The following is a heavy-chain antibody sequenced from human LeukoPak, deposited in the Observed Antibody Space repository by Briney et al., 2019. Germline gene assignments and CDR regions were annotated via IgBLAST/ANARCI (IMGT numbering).Heavy chain of an antibody. D-gene: IGHD4/OR15-4a*01. Sequence: TLSLTCAVYGGSFSGYYWSWIRQPPGKALEWLALIDWDDDKYYSTSLKTRLTISKDTSKNQVVLTMTNMDPVDTATYYCARTVLTHFDYWGQGTLVTVSS. CDR1: GGSFSGYY. J-gene: IGHJ4*02. V-gene: IGHV2-70*01. CDR2: IDWDDDK. CDR3: ARTVLTHFDY.